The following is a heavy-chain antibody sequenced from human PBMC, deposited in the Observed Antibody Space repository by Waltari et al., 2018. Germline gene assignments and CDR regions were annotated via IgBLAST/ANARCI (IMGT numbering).Heavy chain of an antibody. CDR3: AISLWFGEPSVSEYFQH. D-gene: IGHD3-10*01. CDR1: GGTFSSYA. J-gene: IGHJ1*01. CDR2: IIPIFGTA. Sequence: QVQLVQSGAEVKKPGSSVKVSCKASGGTFSSYAISWVRQAPGQGLEWMGGIIPIFGTANYAQKFQGRVTITADESTSTAYMELSSLRSEDTAVYYCAISLWFGEPSVSEYFQHWGQGTLVTVSS. V-gene: IGHV1-69*01.